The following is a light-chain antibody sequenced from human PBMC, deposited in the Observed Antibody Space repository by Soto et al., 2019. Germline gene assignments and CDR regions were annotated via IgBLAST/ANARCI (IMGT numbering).Light chain of an antibody. V-gene: IGKV1-5*03. CDR1: QSISSW. Sequence: DIQMTQSPSTGSASVGDRVTITCRASQSISSWLAWYQQKPGKAPKHLIFKASSLESGVPSRFSGSGSGTEFTLTISSLQPDDFATYYCQQYNTYSRTFGQGTKVEIK. J-gene: IGKJ1*01. CDR3: QQYNTYSRT. CDR2: KAS.